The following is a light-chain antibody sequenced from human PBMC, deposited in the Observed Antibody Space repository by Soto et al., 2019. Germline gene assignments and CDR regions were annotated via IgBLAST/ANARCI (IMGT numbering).Light chain of an antibody. CDR3: SSYAGSNNVV. V-gene: IGLV2-8*01. CDR2: EVN. CDR1: SSDVGDYDY. J-gene: IGLJ2*01. Sequence: QSALTQPPSTSGSPGQSVNISCTGTSSDVGDYDYVSWYQQHPGKAPKLMISEVNKRPSGVPDRFSGSKSGNTACLTVSGLQAYDGAEYHFSSYAGSNNVVFGGGTKLTVL.